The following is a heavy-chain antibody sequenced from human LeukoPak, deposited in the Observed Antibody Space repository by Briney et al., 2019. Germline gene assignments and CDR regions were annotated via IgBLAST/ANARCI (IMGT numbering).Heavy chain of an antibody. D-gene: IGHD6-13*01. J-gene: IGHJ4*02. CDR3: ATDLAPGIAAAGTSY. V-gene: IGHV1-24*01. CDR1: GYTFTGYY. CDR2: FDPEDGET. Sequence: ASVKVSCKASGYTFTGYYMHWVRQAPGKGLEWMGGFDPEDGETIYAQKFQGIVTMTEDTSTDTAYMELSSLRSEDTAVYYCATDLAPGIAAAGTSYWGQGTLVTVSS.